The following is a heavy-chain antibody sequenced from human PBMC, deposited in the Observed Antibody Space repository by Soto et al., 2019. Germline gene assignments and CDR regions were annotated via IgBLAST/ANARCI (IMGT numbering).Heavy chain of an antibody. V-gene: IGHV4-31*03. CDR1: GGSISSGDYY. Sequence: QVQLQESGPGLVKPSQTLSLTCTVSGGSISSGDYYWSWIRQHPGKGLEWIGYIYYSGSTYYNPSLKSRVTISVDTSKNQFSLKLSSVTAADTAVYYCATDRMRGTVTKGYYWFFDLWGRGTLVTVSS. CDR3: ATDRMRGTVTKGYYWFFDL. D-gene: IGHD4-17*01. J-gene: IGHJ2*01. CDR2: IYYSGST.